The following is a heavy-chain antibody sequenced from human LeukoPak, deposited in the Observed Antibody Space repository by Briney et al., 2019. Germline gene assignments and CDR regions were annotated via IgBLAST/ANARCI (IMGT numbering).Heavy chain of an antibody. Sequence: ASVKVSCKASGYTFTSYVISWVRQAPGQGLKWMGWISAYNGNTNYAQKLQGRVTMTTDTSTSTAYMELRSLRSDDTAVYYCARDITSSSWYEFAYYYYGMDVWGRGTTVTVSS. J-gene: IGHJ6*02. CDR2: ISAYNGNT. CDR3: ARDITSSSWYEFAYYYYGMDV. D-gene: IGHD6-13*01. CDR1: GYTFTSYV. V-gene: IGHV1-18*01.